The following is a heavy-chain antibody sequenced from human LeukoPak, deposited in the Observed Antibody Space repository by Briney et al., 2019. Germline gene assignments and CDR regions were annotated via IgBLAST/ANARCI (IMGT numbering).Heavy chain of an antibody. CDR2: INPNSGGT. CDR3: ARGRENCGGYTYYYYYGMDV. D-gene: IGHD2-21*01. J-gene: IGHJ6*02. Sequence: ASVKVSCKASGYTFTGYYMHWVRQAPGQGLEWMGWINPNSGGTNYAQKFQGRVTMTRDTSISTAYMELSRLRSDDTAVYYCARGRENCGGYTYYYYYGMDVWGQGTRSPSP. CDR1: GYTFTGYY. V-gene: IGHV1-2*02.